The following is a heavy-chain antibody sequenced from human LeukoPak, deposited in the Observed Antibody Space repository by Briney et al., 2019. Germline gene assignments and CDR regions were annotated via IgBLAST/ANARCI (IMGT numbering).Heavy chain of an antibody. D-gene: IGHD1-14*01. J-gene: IGHJ6*02. CDR2: IIPILGIA. CDR1: GGTFSSYA. V-gene: IGHV1-69*04. CDR3: ARSGNPPTYGNRGYYGMDV. Sequence: GASVKVSCKASGGTFSSYAISWVRQAPGQGLEWMGRIIPILGIANYAQKFQGRVTITADKSTSTAYMELSSLRAEDTAVYYCARSGNPPTYGNRGYYGMDVWGQGTTVTVSS.